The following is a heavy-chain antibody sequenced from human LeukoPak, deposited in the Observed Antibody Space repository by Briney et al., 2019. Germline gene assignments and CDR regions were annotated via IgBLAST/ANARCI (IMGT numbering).Heavy chain of an antibody. CDR1: GYTFTSYD. J-gene: IGHJ3*02. Sequence: ASVKVSCKASGYTFTSYDINWVRQATGQGLEWMGWMNPNSGNTGYAQKFQGRVTMTRNTSISTAYMELSSPRSEDTAVYYCARVIYYGSGSSGAFDIWGQGTMVTVSS. V-gene: IGHV1-8*01. D-gene: IGHD3-10*01. CDR3: ARVIYYGSGSSGAFDI. CDR2: MNPNSGNT.